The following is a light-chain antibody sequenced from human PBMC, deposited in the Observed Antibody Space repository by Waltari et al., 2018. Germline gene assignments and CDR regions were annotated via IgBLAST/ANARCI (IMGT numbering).Light chain of an antibody. J-gene: IGKJ2*01. Sequence: ALRITQSPSSLSASTGDRVTITCRASQGISSYLAWYQQKPGKAPKLLIYAASTLQSGVPSRFSGSGSGTDFTLTISCLQSEDFATYYCQQYYSYPPYTFGQGTKLEIK. V-gene: IGKV1-8*01. CDR1: QGISSY. CDR3: QQYYSYPPYT. CDR2: AAS.